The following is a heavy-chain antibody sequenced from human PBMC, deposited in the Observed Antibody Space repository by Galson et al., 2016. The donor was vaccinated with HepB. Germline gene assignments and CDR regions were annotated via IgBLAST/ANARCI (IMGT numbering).Heavy chain of an antibody. D-gene: IGHD3-16*01. J-gene: IGHJ4*02. CDR1: GGSLSSTW. Sequence: SETLSLTCAASGGSLSSTWCTWVRQPHGKGLEWIGDTHQTEGTNYSPSLRSRVRISLDQSKKQFSLNLASVTAADTAVYYCATRQGVPVWGQGTLVTVSS. V-gene: IGHV4-4*02. CDR3: ATRQGVPV. CDR2: THQTEGT.